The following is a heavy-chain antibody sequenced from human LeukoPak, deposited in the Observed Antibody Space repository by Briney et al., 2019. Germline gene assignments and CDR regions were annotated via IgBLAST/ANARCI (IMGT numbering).Heavy chain of an antibody. V-gene: IGHV3-7*01. CDR2: IKQDGSEK. D-gene: IGHD2-2*02. CDR3: ARDRYCSSTSCYTREGDYFDY. J-gene: IGHJ4*02. Sequence: GGSLRLSCAASGFTFSSFWMSWVRQAPGKGLEWVAHIKQDGSEKYYVDSVKGRFTISRENAKSSLYLQMNSLRAEDTALYYCARDRYCSSTSCYTREGDYFDYWGQGTLVTVSS. CDR1: GFTFSSFW.